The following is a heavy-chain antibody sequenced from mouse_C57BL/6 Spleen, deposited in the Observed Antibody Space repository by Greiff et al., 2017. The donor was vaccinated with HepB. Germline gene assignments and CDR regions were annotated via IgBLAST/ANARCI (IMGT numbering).Heavy chain of an antibody. CDR2: ISYSGST. CDR1: GYSITSGYD. D-gene: IGHD1-1*01. Sequence: EVQGVESGPGMVKPSQSLSLTCTVTGYSITSGYDWHWIRHFPGNKLEWMGYISYSGSTNYNPSLKSRISITHDTSKNHFFLKLNSVTTEDTATYYCARGYGSPFDYWGQGTTLTVSS. V-gene: IGHV3-1*01. J-gene: IGHJ2*01. CDR3: ARGYGSPFDY.